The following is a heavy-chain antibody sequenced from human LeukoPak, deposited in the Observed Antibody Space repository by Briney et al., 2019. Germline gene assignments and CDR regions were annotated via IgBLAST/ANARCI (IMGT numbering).Heavy chain of an antibody. CDR1: GFTFSSYG. CDR2: ISYDGSNK. J-gene: IGHJ4*02. Sequence: GGSLRLSCAASGFTFSSYGMHWVRQAPGKGLEWVAVISYDGSNKYYADSVKGRFTISRDNSKNTLYLQMNSLRAEDTAVYYCAKDHYDILTGYYTSDYWGQGTLVTVSS. CDR3: AKDHYDILTGYYTSDY. V-gene: IGHV3-30*18. D-gene: IGHD3-9*01.